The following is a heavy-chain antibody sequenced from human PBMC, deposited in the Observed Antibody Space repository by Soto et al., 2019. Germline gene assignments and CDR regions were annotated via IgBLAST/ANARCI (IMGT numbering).Heavy chain of an antibody. CDR1: GFTVSSNY. J-gene: IGHJ6*02. V-gene: IGHV3-53*01. CDR3: ARVLKTYSSYYYYGMDV. D-gene: IGHD6-19*01. Sequence: GGSLRLSCAASGFTVSSNYMSWVRQAPGKGLEWVSVIYSGGSTYYADSVKGRFTISRHNSKNTLYLQMNSLRAEDTAVYYCARVLKTYSSYYYYGMDVWGQGTTVTVSS. CDR2: IYSGGST.